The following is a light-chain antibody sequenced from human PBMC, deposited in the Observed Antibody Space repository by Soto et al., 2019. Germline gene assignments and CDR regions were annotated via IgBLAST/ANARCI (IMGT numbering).Light chain of an antibody. CDR2: KAS. Sequence: DIQITQSPSTLSASLGDRVTITCRASQSISSWLAWYQKKPGKAPKLLIYKASGLESGVPSRFSGSGSGTDFTLTISSLQPDDFATYYCQQYESYSPLTFGGGTKVDIK. J-gene: IGKJ4*01. CDR1: QSISSW. CDR3: QQYESYSPLT. V-gene: IGKV1-5*03.